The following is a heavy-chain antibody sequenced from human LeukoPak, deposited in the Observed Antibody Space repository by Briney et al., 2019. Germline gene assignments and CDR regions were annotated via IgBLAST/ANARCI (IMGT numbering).Heavy chain of an antibody. CDR3: ATRPPPAAISAY. CDR1: GYTFTDYY. V-gene: IGHV1-69-2*01. CDR2: VDPEDGET. J-gene: IGHJ4*02. Sequence: ATVTISYKVSGYTFTDYYMHWVQQAPGKGLEWMGLVDPEDGETIYAEKFQGRVTITADTSTDTAYIELRSLRSEDTAVYYCATRPPPAAISAYWGQGTLVTVSS. D-gene: IGHD2-2*02.